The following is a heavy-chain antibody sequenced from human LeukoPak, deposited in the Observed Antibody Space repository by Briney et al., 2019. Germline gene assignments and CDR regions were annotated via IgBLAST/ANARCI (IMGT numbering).Heavy chain of an antibody. J-gene: IGHJ4*02. CDR1: GGSISSYY. D-gene: IGHD5-24*01. V-gene: IGHV4-59*01. CDR2: IYYSGST. CDR3: ARHSGRDGYNSDY. Sequence: TSETLSLTCTVSGGSISSYYWSWIRQPPGKGLEWIGYIYYSGSTNYNPSLKSRVTISVDTSKNQFSLRLSSVTAADTAVYYCARHSGRDGYNSDYWGQGTLVTVSS.